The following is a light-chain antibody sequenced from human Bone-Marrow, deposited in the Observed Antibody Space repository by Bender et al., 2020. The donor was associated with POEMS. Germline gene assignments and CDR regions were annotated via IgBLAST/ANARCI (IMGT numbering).Light chain of an antibody. CDR1: SGDVGSYNL. CDR3: SSYTTSSTFV. J-gene: IGLJ1*01. CDR2: GVT. V-gene: IGLV2-14*02. Sequence: QSALTQPASVSGSPGQSITISCTGTSGDVGSYNLVSWYQQHPGKAPKLIIFGVTDRPSGVSSRFSGSKSGNTASLTIAGLQAEDEADYYCSSYTTSSTFVFGTGTRVTVL.